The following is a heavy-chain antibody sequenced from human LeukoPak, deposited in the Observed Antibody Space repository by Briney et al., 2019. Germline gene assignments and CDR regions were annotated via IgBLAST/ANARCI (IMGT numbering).Heavy chain of an antibody. J-gene: IGHJ4*02. Sequence: ASVKVSCKASGYTFTSYGISWVRQAPGQGLEWMGWISAYNGNTNYAQKLQGRVALTTDTSTSTAYMELRSLRSDDTAVYYCARVSALVGATVYWGQGTLVTVSS. CDR3: ARVSALVGATVY. CDR1: GYTFTSYG. CDR2: ISAYNGNT. V-gene: IGHV1-18*01. D-gene: IGHD1-26*01.